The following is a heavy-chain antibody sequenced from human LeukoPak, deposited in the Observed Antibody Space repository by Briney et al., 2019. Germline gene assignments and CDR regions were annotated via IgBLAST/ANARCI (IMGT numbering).Heavy chain of an antibody. CDR1: GGTFSSYA. J-gene: IGHJ4*02. V-gene: IGHV1-69*05. CDR2: IIPIFGTA. CDR3: ARFLSRRWLQSE. Sequence: SVKVPCKASGGTFSSYAISWVRQAPGQGLEWMGGIIPIFGTANYAQKFQGRVTITTDESTSTAYMELSSLRSEDTAVYYCARFLSRRWLQSEWGQGTPVTVSP. D-gene: IGHD5-24*01.